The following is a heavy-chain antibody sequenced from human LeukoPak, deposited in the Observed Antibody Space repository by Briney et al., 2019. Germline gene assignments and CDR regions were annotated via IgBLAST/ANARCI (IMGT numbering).Heavy chain of an antibody. CDR2: IKQDGSEK. Sequence: PGGSLRLSCAASGFTFSSYWMSWVRQAPGKGLEWVANIKQDGSEKYYVDSVKGRFTISRDNSKNTLYLQMNSLRAEDTAIYYCAKDSSSLYFDYWGQGTLVTVSS. CDR1: GFTFSSYW. D-gene: IGHD6-13*01. CDR3: AKDSSSLYFDY. V-gene: IGHV3-7*03. J-gene: IGHJ4*02.